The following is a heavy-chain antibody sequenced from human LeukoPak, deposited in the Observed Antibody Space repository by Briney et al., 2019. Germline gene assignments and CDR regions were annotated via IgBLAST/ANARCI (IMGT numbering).Heavy chain of an antibody. V-gene: IGHV6-1*01. CDR1: GDSASSNSAA. CDR2: TYYRSKWYN. J-gene: IGHJ5*02. CDR3: ARENRVVFNNWFDP. Sequence: SQILSLTCAISGDSASSNSAAWNWITQSPSRGLEWLGRTYYRSKWYNDYAVSVTSRITINTDTSKNQFSIQLNSVTPEDTAVYYCARENRVVFNNWFDPWGQGTLVTVSS. D-gene: IGHD3-3*01.